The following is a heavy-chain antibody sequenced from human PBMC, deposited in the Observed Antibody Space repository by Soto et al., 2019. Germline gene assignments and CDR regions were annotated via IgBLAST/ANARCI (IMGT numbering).Heavy chain of an antibody. CDR2: ISYDGSNK. J-gene: IGHJ3*02. CDR3: ARDRSPYYYDSSGYYYLRDAFDI. V-gene: IGHV3-30*04. Sequence: GGSLRLSCAASGFTFSSYAMHWVRQAPGKGLGWVAVISYDGSNKYYADSVKGRFTISRDNSKNTLYLQMNSLRAEDTAVYYCARDRSPYYYDSSGYYYLRDAFDIWGQGTMVTVSS. CDR1: GFTFSSYA. D-gene: IGHD3-22*01.